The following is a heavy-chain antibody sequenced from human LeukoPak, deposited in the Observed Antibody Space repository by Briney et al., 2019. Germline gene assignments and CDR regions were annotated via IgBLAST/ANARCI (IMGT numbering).Heavy chain of an antibody. V-gene: IGHV3-23*01. J-gene: IGHJ3*02. CDR1: GFTFSSYG. CDR2: ISGSGGST. Sequence: PGGSLRLSCAASGFTFSSYGMSWVRQAPGKGLEWVSAISGSGGSTYYADSVKGRFTISRDNSKNTLYLQMTSLRAEDTAVYYCARGPNYDILTGWRKTHNAFDIWGQGTMVTVSS. D-gene: IGHD3-9*01. CDR3: ARGPNYDILTGWRKTHNAFDI.